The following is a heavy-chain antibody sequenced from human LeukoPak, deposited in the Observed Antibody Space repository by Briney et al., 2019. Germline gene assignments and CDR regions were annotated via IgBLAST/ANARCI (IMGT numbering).Heavy chain of an antibody. CDR3: ARGRRYFDWLLRGYYFDH. Sequence: SEALSLTCAVYGGSFSGYYWSWIRQPPGKGLEWIGEINHSGSTNYNPSLKGRVTISVDTSKNQFSLKLSSVTAADTAVYYCARGRRYFDWLLRGYYFDHWGQGTLVTVSS. CDR1: GGSFSGYY. V-gene: IGHV4-34*01. J-gene: IGHJ4*02. D-gene: IGHD3-9*01. CDR2: INHSGST.